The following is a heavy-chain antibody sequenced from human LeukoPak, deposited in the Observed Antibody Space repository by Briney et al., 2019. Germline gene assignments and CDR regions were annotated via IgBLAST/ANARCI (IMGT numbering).Heavy chain of an antibody. CDR1: GFTFSSYA. J-gene: IGHJ3*02. CDR3: AKDPITMIVVEEPDAFDI. Sequence: GGSLRLSCAASGFTFSSYAMSWVRQAPGKGLEWVSAISGSGGSTYYADSVKGRFTISRDNSENTLYLQMNSLRAEDTAVYYCAKDPITMIVVEEPDAFDIWGQGTMVTVSS. V-gene: IGHV3-23*01. CDR2: ISGSGGST. D-gene: IGHD3-22*01.